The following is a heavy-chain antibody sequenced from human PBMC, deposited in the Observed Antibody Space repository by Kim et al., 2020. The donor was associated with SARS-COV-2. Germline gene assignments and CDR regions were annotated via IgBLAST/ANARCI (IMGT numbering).Heavy chain of an antibody. Sequence: GGSLRLSCAASGFTFSDYYMSWIRQAPGKGLEWVSYISSSGSTIYYADSVKGRFTISRDNAKNSLYLQMNSLRAEDTAVYYCARDHPHEYSYGYVSYYYYYYGMDVWGQGTTVTVSS. CDR3: ARDHPHEYSYGYVSYYYYYYGMDV. V-gene: IGHV3-11*01. D-gene: IGHD5-18*01. CDR2: ISSSGSTI. J-gene: IGHJ6*02. CDR1: GFTFSDYY.